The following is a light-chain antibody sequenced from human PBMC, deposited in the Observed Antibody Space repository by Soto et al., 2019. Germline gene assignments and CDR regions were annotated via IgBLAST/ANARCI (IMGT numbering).Light chain of an antibody. J-gene: IGKJ1*01. CDR1: EGISSY. Sequence: DIQLTQSPSFLSASVGDRVTITCRASEGISSYVAWYQQKPGKAPELLIYAASTLQSGVPSRFSGSGSGTEFTLTISSLQPADFASYYCQQLNGYPPWTFGQGTKVEIK. CDR3: QQLNGYPPWT. CDR2: AAS. V-gene: IGKV1-9*01.